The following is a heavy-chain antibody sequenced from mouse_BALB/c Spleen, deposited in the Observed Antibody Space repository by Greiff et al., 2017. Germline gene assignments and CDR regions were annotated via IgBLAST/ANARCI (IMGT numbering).Heavy chain of an antibody. CDR2: IYPGSGST. Sequence: LQQPGSELVRPGASVKLSCKASGYTFTSYWMHWVKQRPGQGLEWIGNIYPGSGSTNYDEKFKSKATLTVDTSSSTAYMQLSSLTSEDSAVYYCTRDWPYGAGAYWGQGTLVTVSA. D-gene: IGHD1-1*02. CDR3: TRDWPYGAGAY. V-gene: IGHV1S22*01. J-gene: IGHJ3*01. CDR1: GYTFTSYW.